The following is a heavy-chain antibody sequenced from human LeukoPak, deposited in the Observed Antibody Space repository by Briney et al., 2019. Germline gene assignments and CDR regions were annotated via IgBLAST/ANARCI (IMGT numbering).Heavy chain of an antibody. CDR3: ARDQSVRGVIVSGMDV. CDR2: ISYDGSNK. D-gene: IGHD3-10*01. V-gene: IGHV3-30-3*01. Sequence: GGSLRLSCAASGFTFSSYAMHWVRQAPGKGLEWVAVISYDGSNKYYADSVKGRFTISRDNSKNTLYLQMNSLRAEDTAVYYCARDQSVRGVIVSGMDVWGQGTTVTVSS. CDR1: GFTFSSYA. J-gene: IGHJ6*02.